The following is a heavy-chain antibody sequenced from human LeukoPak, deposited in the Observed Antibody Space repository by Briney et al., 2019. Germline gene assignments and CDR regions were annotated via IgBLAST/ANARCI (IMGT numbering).Heavy chain of an antibody. V-gene: IGHV1-69*05. D-gene: IGHD3-16*01. J-gene: IGHJ4*02. CDR1: GGTFSSYA. CDR2: IIPIFGTA. Sequence: ASVKVSCKASGGTFSSYAISWVRQAPGQGLEWMGRIIPIFGTANYAQKFQGRVTITTDESTSTAYMELSSLRSEDTAVYYCARDPGGGGDYWGQGTLVTVSS. CDR3: ARDPGGGGDY.